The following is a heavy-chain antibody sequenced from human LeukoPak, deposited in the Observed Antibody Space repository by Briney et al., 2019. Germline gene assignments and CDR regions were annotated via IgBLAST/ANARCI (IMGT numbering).Heavy chain of an antibody. CDR1: GGSVNSGTYY. Sequence: ETLSLTCAVSGGSVNSGTYYWSWIRQHPGKGLEWVSAVVGDARTFYTDSVKGRFTISRDNSKNTLYLQMNSLRAEDTAICYCAKANTHWELYDYWGQGTLVTVSS. V-gene: IGHV3-53*01. J-gene: IGHJ4*02. D-gene: IGHD4-23*01. CDR3: AKANTHWELYDY. CDR2: VVGDART.